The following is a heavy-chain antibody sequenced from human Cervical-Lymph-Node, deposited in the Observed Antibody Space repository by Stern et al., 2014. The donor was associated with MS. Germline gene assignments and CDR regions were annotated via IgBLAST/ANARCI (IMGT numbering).Heavy chain of an antibody. CDR1: GYTFTDYY. CDR2: INPNSGGT. D-gene: IGHD5-18*01. Sequence: VQLVESGAEVKKPGASVKVSCKASGYTFTDYYMHWVRQAPGQGLEWMGRINPNSGGTNYAQRFQGWVTLTRDTSINTAYMELSRLRSDDTAVYYCARGDRVDTAGFFDYWGQGTLVTVSS. J-gene: IGHJ4*02. V-gene: IGHV1-2*04. CDR3: ARGDRVDTAGFFDY.